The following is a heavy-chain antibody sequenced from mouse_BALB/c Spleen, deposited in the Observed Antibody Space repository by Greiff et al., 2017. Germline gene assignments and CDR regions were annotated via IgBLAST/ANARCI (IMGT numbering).Heavy chain of an antibody. V-gene: IGHV3-6*02. D-gene: IGHD4-1*01. Sequence: EVQLVESGPGLVKPSQSLSLTCSVTGYSITSGYYWNWIRQFPGNKLEWMGYISYDGSNNYNPSLKNRISITRDTSKNQFFLKLNSVTTEDTATYYCARLTGTRYYAMDYWGQGTSVTVSS. J-gene: IGHJ4*01. CDR2: ISYDGSN. CDR3: ARLTGTRYYAMDY. CDR1: GYSITSGYY.